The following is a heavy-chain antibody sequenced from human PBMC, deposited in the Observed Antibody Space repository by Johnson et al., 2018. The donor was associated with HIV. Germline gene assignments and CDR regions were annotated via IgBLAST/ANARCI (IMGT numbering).Heavy chain of an antibody. CDR2: MNSDGSST. CDR1: GFTFSHYW. CDR3: AREKEMTRLGAFDV. V-gene: IGHV3-74*03. Sequence: VQLVESGGGFVQPGGSLTLSCAASGFTFSHYWMHWVRQAPGKGLVWVSRMNSDGSSTTYADSVKGRFTISRDNAKNTLYLQMKTLRAEDTAIYYCAREKEMTRLGAFDVWGQGTVVTVSS. D-gene: IGHD3-16*01. J-gene: IGHJ3*01.